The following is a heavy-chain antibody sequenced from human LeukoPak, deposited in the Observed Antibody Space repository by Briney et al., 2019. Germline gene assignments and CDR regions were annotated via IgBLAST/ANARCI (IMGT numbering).Heavy chain of an antibody. Sequence: PGGSLRLSCAASGFTFSSYAMSWVRQAPGKGLEWVSAISSSAGTIYYANSVKGRFTISRDNAKNSLYLHMNSLRAEDTAVYYCAREGKYSYGPFDYWGQGTLVTVSS. V-gene: IGHV3-48*04. D-gene: IGHD5-18*01. CDR3: AREGKYSYGPFDY. CDR1: GFTFSSYA. J-gene: IGHJ4*02. CDR2: ISSSAGTI.